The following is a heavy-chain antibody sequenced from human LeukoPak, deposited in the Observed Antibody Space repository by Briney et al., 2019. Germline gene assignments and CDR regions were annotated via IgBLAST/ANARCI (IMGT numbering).Heavy chain of an antibody. J-gene: IGHJ4*02. CDR1: GGSFSGYY. Sequence: SETLSLTCAVYGGSFSGYYWSWIRQPPGKGLEWIGEINHSGSTNYNPSLKSRVTISVDTSKNQFSLKLSSVTAADTAVYYCARAGYDYVWGSYRYTLDYWGQGTLVTVSS. D-gene: IGHD3-16*02. CDR2: INHSGST. CDR3: ARAGYDYVWGSYRYTLDY. V-gene: IGHV4-34*01.